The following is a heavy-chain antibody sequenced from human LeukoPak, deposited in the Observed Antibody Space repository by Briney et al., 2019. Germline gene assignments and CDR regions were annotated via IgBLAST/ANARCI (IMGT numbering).Heavy chain of an antibody. Sequence: PGGSLRLSCAASGFTFSSYAMHWVRQAPGKGLEWVSAISGSAATTFYADSVKGRFTISRDNSKNTLYLQMNSLRAEDTAVYYCAKRGPGSPQSGKYYFDYWGQGTLVTVSS. V-gene: IGHV3-23*01. J-gene: IGHJ4*02. CDR1: GFTFSSYA. D-gene: IGHD3-10*01. CDR3: AKRGPGSPQSGKYYFDY. CDR2: ISGSAATT.